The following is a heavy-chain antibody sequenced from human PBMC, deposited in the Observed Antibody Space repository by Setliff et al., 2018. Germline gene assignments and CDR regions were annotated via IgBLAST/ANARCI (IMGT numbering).Heavy chain of an antibody. J-gene: IGHJ4*02. CDR3: ACPDILTGLYDY. V-gene: IGHV3-48*03. Sequence: PGGSLSLSCAASGFTFSSYEMNWVRQAPGKGLEWVSYISSSGSTIYYADSVKGRFTISRGNAKNSLYLQMNSLRAEDTAVYYCACPDILTGLYDYWGQGTLVTVSS. CDR1: GFTFSSYE. CDR2: ISSSGSTI. D-gene: IGHD3-9*01.